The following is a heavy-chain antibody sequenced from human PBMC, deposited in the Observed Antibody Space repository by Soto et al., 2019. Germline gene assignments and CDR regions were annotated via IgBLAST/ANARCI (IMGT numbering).Heavy chain of an antibody. CDR1: GFTFDDYA. J-gene: IGHJ5*02. CDR3: AKEPLSGELELLLFDP. D-gene: IGHD1-7*01. Sequence: GGSLRLSCAASGFTFDDYAMHWVRQAPGKGLEWVSGISWNSGSIGYADSVKGRFTISRDNAKNSPYLQMNSLRAEDTALYYCAKEPLSGELELLLFDPWCQGTLVTVSS. CDR2: ISWNSGSI. V-gene: IGHV3-9*01.